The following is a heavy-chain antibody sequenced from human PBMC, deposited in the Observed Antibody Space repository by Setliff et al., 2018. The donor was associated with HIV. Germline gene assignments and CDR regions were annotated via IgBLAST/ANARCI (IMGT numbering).Heavy chain of an antibody. CDR2: ISSSGTT. Sequence: SETLSLTCVVSDDSFSNYDWTWIRQSPGKALEWIGYISSSGTTNYNPSLRSRVTISMETSNTRFSLWLRSATVADTATYFCARLGRAIDDGGSSLRLDFWGQGMLVTVSS. D-gene: IGHD2-21*01. CDR3: ARLGRAIDDGGSSLRLDF. V-gene: IGHV4-4*09. CDR1: DDSFSNYD. J-gene: IGHJ4*02.